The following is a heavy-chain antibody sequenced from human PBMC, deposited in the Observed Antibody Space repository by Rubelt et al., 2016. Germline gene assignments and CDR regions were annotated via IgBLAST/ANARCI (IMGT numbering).Heavy chain of an antibody. Sequence: RGLEWLGRTYYMSKWYNDYAVSVKSRITINPDTSKNQFSLQLNSVTPEDTAVYYCARTPGLYDAFDIWGQGTMVTVSS. CDR2: TYYMSKWYN. J-gene: IGHJ3*02. CDR3: ARTPGLYDAFDI. V-gene: IGHV6-1*01. D-gene: IGHD2-15*01.